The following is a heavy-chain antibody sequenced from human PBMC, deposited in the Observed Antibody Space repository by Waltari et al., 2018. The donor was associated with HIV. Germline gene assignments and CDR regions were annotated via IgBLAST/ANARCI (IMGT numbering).Heavy chain of an antibody. D-gene: IGHD2-21*01. Sequence: QMVQSGGGLAQPGKSLRLSCSASEFMFDDYDMHWVRQAPGKGLGWVSGISRNGDTKTYAAPVKGRFAISRDNALSFLYLQMNSLRPEDTALYFCANSDGYYGGGTGAFDIWGQGTMVIVSS. V-gene: IGHV3-9*01. J-gene: IGHJ3*02. CDR1: EFMFDDYD. CDR3: ANSDGYYGGGTGAFDI. CDR2: ISRNGDTK.